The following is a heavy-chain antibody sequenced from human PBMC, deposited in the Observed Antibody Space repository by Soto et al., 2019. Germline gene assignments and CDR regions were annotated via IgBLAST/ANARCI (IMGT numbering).Heavy chain of an antibody. CDR2: INHSGST. J-gene: IGHJ4*02. D-gene: IGHD6-19*01. CDR3: VAASSWSDGLY. CDR1: GGSYSVYY. V-gene: IGHV4-34*01. Sequence: QVQLQQWGAGLLKPSETLSLTCGVYGGSYSVYYWSWVRQPPGKGLEWIGEINHSGSTNYNPSLNSPATIPAETSKYQLPLNLTSVTAAGTAGYYCVAASSWSDGLYWGQGTQGTVSS.